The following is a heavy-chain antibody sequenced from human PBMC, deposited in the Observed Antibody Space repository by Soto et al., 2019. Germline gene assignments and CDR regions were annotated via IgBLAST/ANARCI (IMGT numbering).Heavy chain of an antibody. Sequence: ASVKVSCKASGYSFTDYHIHWVRQAPGQGLEWLGRINPKSGGTSTAQKFQGWVTLTTDTSISTASMELTRLTSDDTAIYYCARGDSTDCSNGVCSFFYNHDMDVWGQGTTVTVSS. J-gene: IGHJ6*02. CDR2: INPKSGGT. D-gene: IGHD2-8*01. V-gene: IGHV1-2*04. CDR1: GYSFTDYH. CDR3: ARGDSTDCSNGVCSFFYNHDMDV.